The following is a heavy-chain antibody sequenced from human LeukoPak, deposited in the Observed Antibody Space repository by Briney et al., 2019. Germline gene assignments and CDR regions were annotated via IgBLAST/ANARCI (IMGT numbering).Heavy chain of an antibody. J-gene: IGHJ5*02. CDR3: ARGVFRGYYGSGSYYNRNWFDP. Sequence: PSETLSLTCAVYGGSFSGYYWSWIRQPPGKGLEWIGEINHSGSTTYNPSLKSRVTISVDTSKNQFSLKLSSVTAADTAVYYCARGVFRGYYGSGSYYNRNWFDPWGQGTLVTVSS. V-gene: IGHV4-34*01. CDR1: GGSFSGYY. D-gene: IGHD3-10*01. CDR2: INHSGST.